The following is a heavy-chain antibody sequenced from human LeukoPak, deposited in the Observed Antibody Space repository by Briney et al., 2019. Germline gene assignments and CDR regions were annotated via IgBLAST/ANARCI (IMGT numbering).Heavy chain of an antibody. D-gene: IGHD4-23*01. CDR3: GKDLYGGVYYTCDY. V-gene: IGHV3-23*01. J-gene: IGHJ4*02. CDR1: GFTLSSYA. CDR2: ISVSGNT. Sequence: GGSLRLSCAASGFTLSSYAMSWVRQGPGKGLEWVSDISVSGNTYHADSVKGRFTISRERSKNTLFLQMNSLRAEDTAVYYCGKDLYGGVYYTCDYWGQGTLVTVSS.